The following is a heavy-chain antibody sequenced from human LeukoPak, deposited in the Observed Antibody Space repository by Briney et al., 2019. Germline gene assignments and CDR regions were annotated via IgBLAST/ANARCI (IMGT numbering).Heavy chain of an antibody. CDR3: AKDRVAVVGLYNWFDP. J-gene: IGHJ5*02. D-gene: IGHD6-19*01. CDR1: GFTFSSYA. Sequence: GGSLRLSCAASGFTFSSYAMSWVRQAPGKGLEWVSAISGSGGSTYYADSVKGRFTISRDNSKNTLYLQMNSLKAEDTAVYYCAKDRVAVVGLYNWFDPWGQGTLVTVSS. V-gene: IGHV3-23*01. CDR2: ISGSGGST.